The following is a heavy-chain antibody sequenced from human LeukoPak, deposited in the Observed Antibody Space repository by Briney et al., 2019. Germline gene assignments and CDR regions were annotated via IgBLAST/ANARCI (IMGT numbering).Heavy chain of an antibody. D-gene: IGHD3-3*01. J-gene: IGHJ5*02. Sequence: GGSLRLSCAASGFTFSDYYMSWIRQAPGKGLEWVSYISSSGSIIYYADSVKGRFTISRDNAKNSLYLQMNSLRAEDTAVYYCASQNYDFWSGYYTRWFDPWGQGTLVTVSS. V-gene: IGHV3-11*01. CDR2: ISSSGSII. CDR3: ASQNYDFWSGYYTRWFDP. CDR1: GFTFSDYY.